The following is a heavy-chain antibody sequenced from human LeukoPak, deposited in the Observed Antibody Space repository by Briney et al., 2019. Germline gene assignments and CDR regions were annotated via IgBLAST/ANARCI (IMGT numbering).Heavy chain of an antibody. D-gene: IGHD1-26*01. CDR2: ISSSSSYI. Sequence: GGSLRLSCAASGFTFSSYSMNWVRQAPGKGLEWVSSISSSSSYIYYADSVKGRFTISRDNAKNSLYLQMNSLRAEDTAVYYCARRDVGGNVDYWGQGTLVTVSS. CDR3: ARRDVGGNVDY. V-gene: IGHV3-21*01. CDR1: GFTFSSYS. J-gene: IGHJ4*02.